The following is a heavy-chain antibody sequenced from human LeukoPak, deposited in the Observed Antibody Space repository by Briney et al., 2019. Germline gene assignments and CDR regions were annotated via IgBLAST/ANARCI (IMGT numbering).Heavy chain of an antibody. Sequence: SETLSLTCTVSGGSISRYYGSWIRQPPGKGLEWIGYISYSGSTNYNPSLKSRVTISVDTSQNQFSLNLSSVTAADTAMYYCARHLYESRGQTSFDYWGQGTLVTVSS. CDR1: GGSISRYY. J-gene: IGHJ4*02. CDR2: ISYSGST. D-gene: IGHD3-22*01. CDR3: ARHLYESRGQTSFDY. V-gene: IGHV4-59*08.